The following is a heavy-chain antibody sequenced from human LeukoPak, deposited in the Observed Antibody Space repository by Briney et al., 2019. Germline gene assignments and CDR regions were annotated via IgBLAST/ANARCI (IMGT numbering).Heavy chain of an antibody. Sequence: GRSMRLSCAASGFTFSSYAMHWVRQAPGKGLEWVAVISYDGSNKYYADSVKGRFTVSRDNAKNSLYLHMNSLRAEDTAMYYCARIGYSSSSTDYWGQGTLVTVSS. V-gene: IGHV3-30-3*01. CDR2: ISYDGSNK. CDR1: GFTFSSYA. J-gene: IGHJ4*02. CDR3: ARIGYSSSSTDY. D-gene: IGHD6-13*01.